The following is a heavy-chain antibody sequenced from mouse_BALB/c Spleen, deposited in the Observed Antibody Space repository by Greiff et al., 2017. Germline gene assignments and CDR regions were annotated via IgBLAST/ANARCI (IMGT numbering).Heavy chain of an antibody. J-gene: IGHJ4*01. Sequence: QVHVKQSGAELARPGASVKMSCKASGYTFTSYTMHWVKQRPGQGLEWIGYINPSSGYTNYNQKFKDKATLTADKSSSTAYMQLSSLTSEDSAVYYCASPYYYGSSYGAMDYWGQGTSVTVSS. V-gene: IGHV1-4*01. CDR2: INPSSGYT. D-gene: IGHD1-1*01. CDR3: ASPYYYGSSYGAMDY. CDR1: GYTFTSYT.